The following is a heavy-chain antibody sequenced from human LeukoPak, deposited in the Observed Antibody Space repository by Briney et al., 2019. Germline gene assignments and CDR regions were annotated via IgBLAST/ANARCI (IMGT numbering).Heavy chain of an antibody. CDR2: IRSKAYGGTT. V-gene: IGHV3-49*04. D-gene: IGHD3-22*01. J-gene: IGHJ4*02. CDR1: GFTFGGYS. Sequence: PGGSLRLSCAASGFTFGGYSMNWVRQAPGKGLEWVGFIRSKAYGGTTEYAASVKGRFTVSRDDSKNTLYLQMNSLKTEDTAVYYCTTSWYYDSSGYYPFDYWGQGTLVTVSS. CDR3: TTSWYYDSSGYYPFDY.